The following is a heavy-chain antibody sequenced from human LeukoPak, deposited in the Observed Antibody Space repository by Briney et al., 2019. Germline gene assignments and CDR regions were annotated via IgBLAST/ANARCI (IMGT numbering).Heavy chain of an antibody. J-gene: IGHJ2*01. D-gene: IGHD1-26*01. Sequence: GGSLRLSCVASGFTFSTYGMHWVRQAPGKGLEWVALISAHGGGQFYADSVKGRFTISRDNSKNALFLQMNSLGAEDTAVYYCAKEGGHTYSHPYWYFDFWGRGTLVTVS. V-gene: IGHV3-30*18. CDR3: AKEGGHTYSHPYWYFDF. CDR2: ISAHGGGQ. CDR1: GFTFSTYG.